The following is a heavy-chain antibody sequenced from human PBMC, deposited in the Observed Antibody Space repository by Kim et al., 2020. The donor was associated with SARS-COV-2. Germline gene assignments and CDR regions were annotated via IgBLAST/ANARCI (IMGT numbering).Heavy chain of an antibody. CDR2: FNPNTGVT. V-gene: IGHV1-2*02. J-gene: IGHJ4*02. CDR1: GYTFTGYY. Sequence: ASVKVSCKASGYTFTGYYMHWVRQAPGQGLEWMGWFNPNTGVTTYEQKFQGRVTMTSDTSTSTAYMELSSLTSDDTAVYYCARMYSSGWPFDYWGQGTLVTVSS. D-gene: IGHD6-19*01. CDR3: ARMYSSGWPFDY.